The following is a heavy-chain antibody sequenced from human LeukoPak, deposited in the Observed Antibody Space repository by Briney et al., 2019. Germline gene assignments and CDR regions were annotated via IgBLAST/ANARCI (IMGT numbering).Heavy chain of an antibody. CDR1: GFTFSSYS. J-gene: IGHJ4*02. CDR2: ISSSSSYI. D-gene: IGHD1-26*01. Sequence: GGSLRLSCAASGFTFSSYSMNWVRQAPGKGLEWVSSISSSSSYIYYADSVKGRFTISRDNAKNSLYLQMNSLRAEDTAVYYCAKDVLREWGGLFDYWGQGTLVTVSS. CDR3: AKDVLREWGGLFDY. V-gene: IGHV3-21*01.